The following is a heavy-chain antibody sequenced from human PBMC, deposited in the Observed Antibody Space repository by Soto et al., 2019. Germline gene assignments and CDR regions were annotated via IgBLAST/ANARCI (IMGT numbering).Heavy chain of an antibody. V-gene: IGHV1-2*02. CDR2: INPYSGGA. J-gene: IGHJ3*02. Sequence: ASVKVSCKASGYTFTDYFIHCVRQAPGQGLEWIGWINPYSGGADLSQKFQGRVTMTRDTSISTAYMEVSSLRSDDTAVFYCARLMHYSHSGGSSHSGFDMWGQGTLVTVSS. CDR3: ARLMHYSHSGGSSHSGFDM. CDR1: GYTFTDYF. D-gene: IGHD2-21*01.